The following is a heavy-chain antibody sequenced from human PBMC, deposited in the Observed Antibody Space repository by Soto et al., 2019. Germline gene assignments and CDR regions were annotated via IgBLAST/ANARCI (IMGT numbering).Heavy chain of an antibody. Sequence: GGSLRLSCAASGFTFSGSAMHWVRQASRKGLEWVGRIRSKANSYATAYAASVKGRFTISRDDSKNTAYLQMNSLKTEDTAVYYCTRHDYGDYDLLFDYWGQGTLVTVSS. V-gene: IGHV3-73*01. J-gene: IGHJ4*02. D-gene: IGHD4-17*01. CDR1: GFTFSGSA. CDR3: TRHDYGDYDLLFDY. CDR2: IRSKANSYAT.